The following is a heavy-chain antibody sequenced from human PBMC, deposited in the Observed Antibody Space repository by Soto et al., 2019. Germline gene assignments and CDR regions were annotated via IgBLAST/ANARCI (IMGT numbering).Heavy chain of an antibody. Sequence: EVQLVESWGGLVQPGGALRPSCAAAGFTFSSYDMHWVRQATGKGLEWVSAIGTAGDTYYPGSVKGRFTISRENAKNSLYLQMNSLRAGDTAVYYCARAYYSHYTNSYWYFDLWGRGTLVTVSS. CDR2: IGTAGDT. CDR1: GFTFSSYD. V-gene: IGHV3-13*01. D-gene: IGHD4-4*01. CDR3: ARAYYSHYTNSYWYFDL. J-gene: IGHJ2*01.